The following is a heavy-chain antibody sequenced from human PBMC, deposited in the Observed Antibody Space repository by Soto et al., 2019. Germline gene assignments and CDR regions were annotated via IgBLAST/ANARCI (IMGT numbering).Heavy chain of an antibody. CDR1: GFTFSSYA. CDR3: ASGAGFDSATSRY. J-gene: IGHJ4*02. Sequence: PGGSLRLSCAASGFTFSSYAMSWVRQAPGKGLEWVSAISGSGGSTYYADSVKGRFTISRDNSKNTLYLQMTSLRPDDTAVYYCASGAGFDSATSRYWGQGTLVTVSS. V-gene: IGHV3-23*01. D-gene: IGHD2-15*01. CDR2: ISGSGGST.